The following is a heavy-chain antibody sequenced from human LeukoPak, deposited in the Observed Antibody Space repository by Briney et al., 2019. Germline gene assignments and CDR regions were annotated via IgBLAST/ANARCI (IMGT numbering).Heavy chain of an antibody. J-gene: IGHJ3*02. D-gene: IGHD5-24*01. CDR3: AKDERWLQFGAFDI. V-gene: IGHV3-9*03. CDR2: ISWNSGSI. Sequence: GRSLRLSCAASGFTFDDYAMHWVRQAPGKGLEWVSGISWNSGSIGYADSVKGRFTISRDNAKNSLYLQMNSLRAEDMALHYCAKDERWLQFGAFDIWGQGTMVTVSS. CDR1: GFTFDDYA.